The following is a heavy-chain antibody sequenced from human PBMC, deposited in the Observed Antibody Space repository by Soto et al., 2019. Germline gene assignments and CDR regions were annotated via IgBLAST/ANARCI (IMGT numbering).Heavy chain of an antibody. CDR3: AREGYSSSWYGTSAEYFQH. J-gene: IGHJ1*01. CDR2: IIPIFDTA. Sequence: QVQLVQSGAEVKKPGSSVKVSCKASGGTFSSYAISWVRQAPGQGLEWMGGIIPIFDTANYAQKFQGRVTITADESTSTAYMALISLRSEDTAVDYCAREGYSSSWYGTSAEYFQHWGQGTLVTVSS. D-gene: IGHD6-13*01. V-gene: IGHV1-69*12. CDR1: GGTFSSYA.